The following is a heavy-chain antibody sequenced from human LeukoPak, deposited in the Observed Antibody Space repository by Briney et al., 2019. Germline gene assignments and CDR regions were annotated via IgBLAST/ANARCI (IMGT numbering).Heavy chain of an antibody. CDR2: ISGSGGST. J-gene: IGHJ4*02. Sequence: GGSLRLSCAASGFTFSSYGMHWVRQAPGKGLEWVSAISGSGGSTYYADSVKGRFTISRDNSKNTLYLQMNSLRAEDTAVYYCAKEVSDYYEPYFDYWGQGTLVTVSS. CDR3: AKEVSDYYEPYFDY. V-gene: IGHV3-23*01. D-gene: IGHD3-22*01. CDR1: GFTFSSYG.